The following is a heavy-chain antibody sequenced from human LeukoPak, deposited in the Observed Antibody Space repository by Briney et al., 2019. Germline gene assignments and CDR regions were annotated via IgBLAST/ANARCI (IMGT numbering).Heavy chain of an antibody. CDR1: GFTFSSYA. D-gene: IGHD6-6*01. V-gene: IGHV3-23*01. CDR3: AKDGIAARLADH. CDR2: ISGSGGST. J-gene: IGHJ5*02. Sequence: QPGGSLRLSCAASGFTFSSYAMSWVRQAPGKGLKWVSAISGSGGSTYYADSVKGRFTISRDNSKNTLYLQMNSLRAEDTAVYYCAKDGIAARLADHWGQGTLVTVFS.